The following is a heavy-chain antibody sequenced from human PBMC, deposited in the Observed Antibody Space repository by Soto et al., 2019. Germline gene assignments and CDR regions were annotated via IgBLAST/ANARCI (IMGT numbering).Heavy chain of an antibody. D-gene: IGHD1-26*01. J-gene: IGHJ4*02. Sequence: EVQLLESGGGLVQPGGSLRLSCVASGFTFSSYAMRWVRQAPVKGLEWVSAISGSGGSTYYADSVKGRFTISRDNSKTTLYLQMNSLRAEDTAVYYCARLGSGSNYDYWGQGTLVTVSS. CDR3: ARLGSGSNYDY. CDR1: GFTFSSYA. V-gene: IGHV3-23*01. CDR2: ISGSGGST.